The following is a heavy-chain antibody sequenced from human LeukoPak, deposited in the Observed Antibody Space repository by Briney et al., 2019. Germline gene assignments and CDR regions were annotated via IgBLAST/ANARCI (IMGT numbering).Heavy chain of an antibody. V-gene: IGHV1-46*01. CDR2: INLSGGST. Sequence: ASVKVSCKASGYSFTGYYMHWVRQAPGQGLEWLGIINLSGGSTHYPQKFQDRVTMTRDTSTSTVYMELSSLRSEDTAVYYCARDLDYGEKSEDYWGQGTLVTVSS. J-gene: IGHJ4*02. CDR1: GYSFTGYY. CDR3: ARDLDYGEKSEDY. D-gene: IGHD4/OR15-4a*01.